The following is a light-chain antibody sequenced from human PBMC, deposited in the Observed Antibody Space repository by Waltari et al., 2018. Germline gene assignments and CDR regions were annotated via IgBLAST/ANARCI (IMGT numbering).Light chain of an antibody. J-gene: IGLJ3*02. V-gene: IGLV3-21*02. CDR1: NIGSKS. CDR3: HVWDANTVM. Sequence: SSVLTQAPSVSVAPGQTATVTCEGDNIGSKSGHWYQQKPGRAPVLVVYLDSDRPPGIPERFSGSKSGNAATLTISRVEAGDEADYYCHVWDANTVMFGGGTKLTVL. CDR2: LDS.